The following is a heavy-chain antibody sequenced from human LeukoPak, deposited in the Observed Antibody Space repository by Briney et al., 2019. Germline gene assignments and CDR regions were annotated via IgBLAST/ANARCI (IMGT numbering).Heavy chain of an antibody. CDR3: ARVHGSGSLG. V-gene: IGHV4-39*01. D-gene: IGHD3-10*01. Sequence: SETLSLTCTVSGGSISSSSYYRGWIRQPPGKGLEWIGSIYYSGSTYYNPSLKSRVTISVDTSKNQFSLKLSSVTAADTAVYYCARVHGSGSLGWGQGTLVTVSS. CDR1: GGSISSSSYY. J-gene: IGHJ4*02. CDR2: IYYSGST.